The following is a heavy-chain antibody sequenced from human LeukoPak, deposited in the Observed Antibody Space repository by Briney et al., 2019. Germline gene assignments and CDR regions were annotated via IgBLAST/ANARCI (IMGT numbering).Heavy chain of an antibody. CDR1: GFTFSRYA. Sequence: GGSLRLSCAASGFTFSRYAMSWVRQAPGKGVEWVSAISGSGGSTYYADSVKGRLTISRDNSKNTLYLQMNSLRAEDTGVYYCAKDGMVRGAKVPNWFDPWGQGTLVTVSS. D-gene: IGHD3-10*01. CDR3: AKDGMVRGAKVPNWFDP. V-gene: IGHV3-23*01. CDR2: ISGSGGST. J-gene: IGHJ5*02.